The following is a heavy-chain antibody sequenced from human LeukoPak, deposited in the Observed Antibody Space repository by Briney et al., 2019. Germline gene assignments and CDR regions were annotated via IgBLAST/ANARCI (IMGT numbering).Heavy chain of an antibody. J-gene: IGHJ4*02. CDR2: IYTSGST. V-gene: IGHV4-4*07. CDR1: GGSISSYY. Sequence: PSETLSLTCTVSGGSISSYYWNWIRQPAGKGLEWIGRIYTSGSTSYNSSLKSRVTMSVDTSKNQFSLKLSSVTPEDTAVYYCARDLPPGAAGVTGPFDYWGQGTLVTVSA. D-gene: IGHD6-13*01. CDR3: ARDLPPGAAGVTGPFDY.